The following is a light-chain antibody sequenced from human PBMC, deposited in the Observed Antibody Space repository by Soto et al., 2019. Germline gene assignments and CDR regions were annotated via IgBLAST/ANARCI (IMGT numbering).Light chain of an antibody. J-gene: IGLJ3*02. CDR2: EVS. Sequence: QSALTQPASVSGSPGQSITISCTGTSSDVGGYKYVSWYQQHPGKAPKLIIYEVSNRPSGVSNRFSGSKSGNTASLTVSGLQAEDEADYYCSSYSSVTTLWVFGGGTKLTVL. CDR1: SSDVGGYKY. V-gene: IGLV2-14*01. CDR3: SSYSSVTTLWV.